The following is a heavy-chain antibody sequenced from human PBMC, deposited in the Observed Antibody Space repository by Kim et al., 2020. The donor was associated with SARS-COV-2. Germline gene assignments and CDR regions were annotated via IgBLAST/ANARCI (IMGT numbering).Heavy chain of an antibody. Sequence: GGSLRLSCAASGFTFSSYGMHWVRHAPGKGLEWVAVISYDGSNKYYADSVKGRFTISRDNSKNTLYLQMNSLRAEDTAVYYCAKGDLIVVVPAAIYGDYGMDVWGQGTTVTVSS. CDR3: AKGDLIVVVPAAIYGDYGMDV. J-gene: IGHJ6*02. CDR2: ISYDGSNK. D-gene: IGHD2-2*01. CDR1: GFTFSSYG. V-gene: IGHV3-30*18.